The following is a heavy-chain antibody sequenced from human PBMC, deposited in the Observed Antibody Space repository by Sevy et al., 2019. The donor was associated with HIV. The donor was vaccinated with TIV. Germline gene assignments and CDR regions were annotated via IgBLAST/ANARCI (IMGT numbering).Heavy chain of an antibody. V-gene: IGHV3-33*01. Sequence: GGSLRLSCAASGFTFNTYAMHWVRQPPGKGLEWVAVIWNDGSEKYYADSVEGRFTISRDNSKIMLYLQMNSLRAEDTAVFFCARDPLYHYGSGTFYRFYYGMDVWGQGTTVTVSS. CDR1: GFTFNTYA. D-gene: IGHD3-10*01. CDR2: IWNDGSEK. CDR3: ARDPLYHYGSGTFYRFYYGMDV. J-gene: IGHJ6*02.